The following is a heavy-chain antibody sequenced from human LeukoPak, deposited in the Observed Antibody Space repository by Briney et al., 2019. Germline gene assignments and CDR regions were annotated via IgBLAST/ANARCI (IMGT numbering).Heavy chain of an antibody. CDR3: AKGYCSGGSCPNYYYYMDV. J-gene: IGHJ6*03. V-gene: IGHV3-23*01. CDR1: GFTFRNYA. Sequence: PGGSLRLSCVASGFTFRNYAMSWVRQAPGKGLEWVSAISGIGASTYYADSVKGRFTISRDNSKNTLFLQMDSLRVEDTADYYCAKGYCSGGSCPNYYYYMDVWGRGTTVPVSS. CDR2: ISGIGAST. D-gene: IGHD2-15*01.